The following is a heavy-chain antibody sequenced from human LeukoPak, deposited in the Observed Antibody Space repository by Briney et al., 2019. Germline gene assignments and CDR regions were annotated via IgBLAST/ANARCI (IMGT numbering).Heavy chain of an antibody. J-gene: IGHJ4*02. CDR1: GFTFSSYS. V-gene: IGHV3-21*01. D-gene: IGHD6-13*01. CDR2: ISSSSSYI. Sequence: GGSLRLSCAASGFTFSSYSMNWVRQAPGQGLEWVSSISSSSSYIYYADSVKGRFTISRDNAKNSLYLQMNSLRAEDTAVYYCAGDYSSSWLSFDYWGQGTLVTVSS. CDR3: AGDYSSSWLSFDY.